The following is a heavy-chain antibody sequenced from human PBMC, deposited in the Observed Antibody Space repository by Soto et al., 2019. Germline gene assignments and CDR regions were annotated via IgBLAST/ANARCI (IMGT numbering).Heavy chain of an antibody. D-gene: IGHD5-12*01. Sequence: QVQLVESGGGVVQPGRSLRLSCAASGFTFSNYAMHWVRQAPGKGLEWVAVISYDEINKYYADSVKGRFTISRDNSKNTLSLQMNTLRAEDTAVYYCATFLLVASFDIWGQGTMVTVSS. CDR1: GFTFSNYA. CDR3: ATFLLVASFDI. J-gene: IGHJ3*02. V-gene: IGHV3-30-3*01. CDR2: ISYDEINK.